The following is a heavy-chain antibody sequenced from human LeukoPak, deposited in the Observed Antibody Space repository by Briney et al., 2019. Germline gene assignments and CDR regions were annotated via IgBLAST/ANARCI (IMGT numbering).Heavy chain of an antibody. CDR2: ISAYNGNT. D-gene: IGHD6-19*01. V-gene: IGHV1-18*01. Sequence: ASVKVSCKASGYTFTSYGISWVRQAPGQGLEWMGWISAYNGNTYFAQNLQGRVTMTTDTSTSTAYMELRSLRSDDTAVYYCATRSPRAVADYYYYGMDVWGQGTTVTVSS. CDR1: GYTFTSYG. CDR3: ATRSPRAVADYYYYGMDV. J-gene: IGHJ6*02.